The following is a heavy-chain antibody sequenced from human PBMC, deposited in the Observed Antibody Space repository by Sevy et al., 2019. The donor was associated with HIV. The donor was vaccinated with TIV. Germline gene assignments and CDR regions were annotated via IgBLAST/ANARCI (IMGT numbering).Heavy chain of an antibody. CDR2: IYYSGST. CDR1: DGSISSGYYY. V-gene: IGHV4-31*03. J-gene: IGHJ4*02. Sequence: SETLSLTCTVSDGSISSGYYYWSWIRQHPGKGLEWIGYIYYSGSTYYNPSLKSRVTISVDTSKNQFSLKLSSVTPADTAVYYCARDIGFSGNYYGFWGQGTLVTVSS. CDR3: ARDIGFSGNYYGF. D-gene: IGHD1-26*01.